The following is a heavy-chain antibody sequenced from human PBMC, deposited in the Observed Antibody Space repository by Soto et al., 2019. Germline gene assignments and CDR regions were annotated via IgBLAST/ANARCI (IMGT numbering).Heavy chain of an antibody. J-gene: IGHJ5*02. D-gene: IGHD5-12*01. CDR3: AREEMATITGWFDP. V-gene: IGHV1-69*13. Sequence: SVKVSCKASGGTFSSYAISWVRQAPGQGLEWMGGTIPIFGTANYAQKFRGRVTITADESTSTAYMELSSLRSEDTAVYYCAREEMATITGWFDPWGQGTLVTVSS. CDR1: GGTFSSYA. CDR2: TIPIFGTA.